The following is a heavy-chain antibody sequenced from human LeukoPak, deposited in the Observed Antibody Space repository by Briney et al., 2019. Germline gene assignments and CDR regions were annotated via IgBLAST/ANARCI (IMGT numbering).Heavy chain of an antibody. CDR2: TSSSSSYI. CDR3: ARDRYPTIFGVVDAAAFDP. D-gene: IGHD3-3*01. V-gene: IGHV3-21*01. CDR1: GFTFSSYS. Sequence: GGSLRLSCAASGFTFSSYSMNWVRQAPGKGLEWVSSTSSSSSYIYYADSVKGRFTISRDNAKNSLYLQMNSLRAEDTAVYYCARDRYPTIFGVVDAAAFDPWGQGTLVTVSS. J-gene: IGHJ5*02.